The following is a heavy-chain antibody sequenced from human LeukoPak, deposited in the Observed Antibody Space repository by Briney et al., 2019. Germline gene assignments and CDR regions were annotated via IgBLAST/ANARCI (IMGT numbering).Heavy chain of an antibody. CDR2: IYSSGST. V-gene: IGHV4-4*07. Sequence: SETLSLTCTVSGGSINSYYWSWIRQPAGKGLEWIGRIYSSGSTNYNPSLKSRVSMSVDTSKNQFSLKLTSATAADTAVYYCARGGKATVVTMWGQGILVTVSS. J-gene: IGHJ4*02. CDR3: ARGGKATVVTM. CDR1: GGSINSYY. D-gene: IGHD4-23*01.